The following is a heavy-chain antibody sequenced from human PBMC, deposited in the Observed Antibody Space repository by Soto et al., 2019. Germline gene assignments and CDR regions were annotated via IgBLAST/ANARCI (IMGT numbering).Heavy chain of an antibody. V-gene: IGHV6-1*01. CDR1: GDSVSSNSAA. CDR2: TYYRSKWYN. D-gene: IGHD3-3*01. J-gene: IGHJ5*02. Sequence: SETLSLTCAISGDSVSSNSAAWNWIRQSPSRGLEWLGRTYYRSKWYNDYAVSVKSRITINPDTSKNQFSLQLNSVTPEDTAVYYCAKQGDYDFWSSSNNWLDPWGQGTLVTVSS. CDR3: AKQGDYDFWSSSNNWLDP.